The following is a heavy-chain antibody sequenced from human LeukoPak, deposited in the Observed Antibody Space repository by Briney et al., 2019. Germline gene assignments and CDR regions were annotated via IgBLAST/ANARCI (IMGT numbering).Heavy chain of an antibody. V-gene: IGHV1-69*05. CDR2: IIPIFGTA. Sequence: ASVKVSCKASGGTFSSYAISWVRQAPGQGLEWMGGIIPIFGTANYAQKFQGRVTMTRDTSISTAYMALSSLTSEDTAVYYCVAMARWGQGTLVTVSS. CDR3: VAMAR. CDR1: GGTFSSYA. D-gene: IGHD5-24*01. J-gene: IGHJ4*02.